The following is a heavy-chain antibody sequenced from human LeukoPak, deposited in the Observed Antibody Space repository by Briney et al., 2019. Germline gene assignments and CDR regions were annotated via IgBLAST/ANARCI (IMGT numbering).Heavy chain of an antibody. V-gene: IGHV4-59*01. J-gene: IGHJ4*02. CDR3: ARGRGQWLVPSFDY. CDR2: IYNSGST. D-gene: IGHD6-19*01. CDR1: GGSISSYY. Sequence: SETLSLTCTVTGGSISSYYWNWIRQPPGKGLEWIGYIYNSGSTNYNPSLKSRVTISVDTSKNQFSLKLSSVTAADTAVYYCARGRGQWLVPSFDYWGQGTLVTVSS.